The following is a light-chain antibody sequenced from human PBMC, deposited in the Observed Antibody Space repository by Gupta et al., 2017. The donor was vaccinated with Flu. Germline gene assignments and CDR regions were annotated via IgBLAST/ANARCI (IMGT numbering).Light chain of an antibody. Sequence: QSALTQPASLSGSPGQPITISCTGTSSDIGTYNLVSWYQRYPGKAPKLIIYEGSERPSGVSNRFSGSKSGNTASLTISGLQAEDEANYYCCSYAGSATIVLFGGGTNLTVL. CDR3: CSYAGSATIVL. CDR2: EGS. J-gene: IGLJ2*01. CDR1: SSDIGTYNL. V-gene: IGLV2-23*01.